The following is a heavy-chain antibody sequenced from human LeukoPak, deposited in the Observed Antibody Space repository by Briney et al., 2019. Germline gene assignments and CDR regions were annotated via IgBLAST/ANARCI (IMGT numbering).Heavy chain of an antibody. D-gene: IGHD3-22*01. Sequence: GGSLRLSCAASGFTFSSYSMNWVRQAPGKGLEWVSSISSSSSYIYYADSVKGRFIISRDNAKNSLYLQMNSLRAEDTAVYYCARDSPNYYDSSGYYYSYWGQGTLVTVSS. CDR3: ARDSPNYYDSSGYYYSY. CDR2: ISSSSSYI. V-gene: IGHV3-21*01. CDR1: GFTFSSYS. J-gene: IGHJ4*02.